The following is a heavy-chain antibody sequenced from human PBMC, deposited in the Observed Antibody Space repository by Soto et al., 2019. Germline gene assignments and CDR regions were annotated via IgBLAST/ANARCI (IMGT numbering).Heavy chain of an antibody. CDR1: GFTFSSYS. J-gene: IGHJ6*02. V-gene: IGHV3-21*01. D-gene: IGHD2-8*01. CDR3: ASDCTNGVRKPCYYYGMHV. CDR2: ISSSSSYI. Sequence: GGSLRLSCAASGFTFSSYSMNWVRQAPGKGLEWVSSISSSSSYIYYADSVKGRFTISRDNAKNSLYLQMNSLRAEDTAVYYCASDCTNGVRKPCYYYGMHVWGQGTTVTVSS.